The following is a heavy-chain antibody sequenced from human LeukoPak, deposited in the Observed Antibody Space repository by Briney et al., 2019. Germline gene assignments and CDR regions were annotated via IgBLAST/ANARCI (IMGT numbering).Heavy chain of an antibody. J-gene: IGHJ5*02. CDR3: AGVFFGELLYNWFDP. Sequence: PSETLSLTCTVSGGSISTSSYYWGWIRQPPGKGLECIGNIYYSGSTYYNPSLKSRVTISVDTSKNQFSLKLSSVTAADTAVYYCAGVFFGELLYNWFDPWGQGTLVTVSS. V-gene: IGHV4-39*07. CDR1: GGSISTSSYY. CDR2: IYYSGST. D-gene: IGHD3-16*01.